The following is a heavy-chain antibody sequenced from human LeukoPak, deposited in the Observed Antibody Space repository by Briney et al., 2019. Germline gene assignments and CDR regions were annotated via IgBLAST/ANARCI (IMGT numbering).Heavy chain of an antibody. D-gene: IGHD4-17*01. CDR1: GFSFSSFA. Sequence: PGGSLRLSCAASGFSFSSFAMTWVRQAPGKGLEWVSSITGGHYATYNTDSVKGRFTISRDNAKNTLYLQMNSLRADDTAIYYCTKDPNGDYIGASDPWGQGTLVTVSS. CDR3: TKDPNGDYIGASDP. J-gene: IGHJ5*02. CDR2: ITGGHYAT. V-gene: IGHV3-23*01.